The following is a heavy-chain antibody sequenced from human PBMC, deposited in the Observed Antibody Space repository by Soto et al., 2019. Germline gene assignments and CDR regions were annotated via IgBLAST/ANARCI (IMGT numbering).Heavy chain of an antibody. D-gene: IGHD3-10*01. CDR3: AREAYYYGSGSPAYYYYGMDV. V-gene: IGHV1-18*01. J-gene: IGHJ6*02. Sequence: ASVKVSCKASGYTFTSYGISWVRQAPGQGLEWMGWISAYNGNTNYAQKLQGRVTMTTDTSTSTACMELRSLRSDDTAVYYCAREAYYYGSGSPAYYYYGMDVWGQGTTVTVSS. CDR1: GYTFTSYG. CDR2: ISAYNGNT.